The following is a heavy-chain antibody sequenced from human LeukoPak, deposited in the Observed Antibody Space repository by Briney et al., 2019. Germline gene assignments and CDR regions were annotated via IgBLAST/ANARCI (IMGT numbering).Heavy chain of an antibody. CDR3: TRGRSGWYEDY. CDR2: ISSSSVTI. J-gene: IGHJ4*02. D-gene: IGHD6-19*01. Sequence: EAGGSLRLSCAASGFTFSDYYMSWIRQAPGKGLEWISYISSSSVTIYYADSVKGRFTISRDNAKNSLYLQMNSLRAEDTAVYYCTRGRSGWYEDYWGQGTLVTVSS. CDR1: GFTFSDYY. V-gene: IGHV3-11*04.